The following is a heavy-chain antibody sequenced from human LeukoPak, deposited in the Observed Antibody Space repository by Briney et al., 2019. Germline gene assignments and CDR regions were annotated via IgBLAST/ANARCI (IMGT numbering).Heavy chain of an antibody. V-gene: IGHV3-33*01. J-gene: IGHJ4*02. CDR2: IWYDGSNK. D-gene: IGHD5-24*01. CDR3: ARDQRDGYKYPLDY. Sequence: GRSLRLSCAASGFTFSSYGTHWVRQAPGKGLEWVAVIWYDGSNKYYADSVKGRFTISRDNSKNTLYLQMNSLRAEDTAVYYCARDQRDGYKYPLDYWGQGTLVTVSS. CDR1: GFTFSSYG.